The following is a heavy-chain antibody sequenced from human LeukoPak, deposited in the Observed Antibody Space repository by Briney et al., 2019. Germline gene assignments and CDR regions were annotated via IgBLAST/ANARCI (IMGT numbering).Heavy chain of an antibody. CDR1: GGSISSYY. Sequence: ETLSLTCTVSGGSISSYYMSWVRQAPGKGLEWVSVIYSGGSTYYADSVKGRFTISRHNSKNTLYLQMNSLRAEDTAVYYCARVPKEWGQGTLVTVSS. J-gene: IGHJ4*02. CDR2: IYSGGST. V-gene: IGHV3-53*04. CDR3: ARVPKE.